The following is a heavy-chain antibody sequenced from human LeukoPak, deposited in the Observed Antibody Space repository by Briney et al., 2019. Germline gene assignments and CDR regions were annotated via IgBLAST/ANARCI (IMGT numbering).Heavy chain of an antibody. CDR3: ARVTWYFDWLSYYYYYMDV. J-gene: IGHJ6*03. V-gene: IGHV3-7*01. Sequence: PGGSLRLSCAASGFTFSSYWMSWVRQAPGKGLEWVANIKQDGSEKYYVDSVKGRFTISRDNAKNSLYLQMNSLRAEDTAVYYCARVTWYFDWLSYYYYYMDVWGKGTTVTISS. CDR1: GFTFSSYW. D-gene: IGHD3-9*01. CDR2: IKQDGSEK.